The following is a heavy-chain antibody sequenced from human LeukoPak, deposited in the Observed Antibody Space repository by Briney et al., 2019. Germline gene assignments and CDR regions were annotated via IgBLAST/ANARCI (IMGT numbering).Heavy chain of an antibody. CDR3: ARHLSGITGYTYGRGIDY. V-gene: IGHV3-21*01. CDR1: GFTFSSYS. J-gene: IGHJ4*02. D-gene: IGHD5-18*01. CDR2: ISSSSSYI. Sequence: PGGSLRLSCAPSGFTFSSYSMNWVRQAPGKGLEWVSSISSSSSYIYYADSVKGRFTISRDNAKTSLYLQMNSLRAEDTAVYYCARHLSGITGYTYGRGIDYWGQGTLVTVSS.